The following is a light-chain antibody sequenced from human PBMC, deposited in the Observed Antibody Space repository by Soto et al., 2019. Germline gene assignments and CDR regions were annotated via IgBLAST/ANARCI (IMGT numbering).Light chain of an antibody. CDR3: GADHGSGSNFVGGYV. J-gene: IGLJ1*01. CDR2: VGTGGIVG. CDR1: SGYSNYK. V-gene: IGLV9-49*01. Sequence: QSVLTQPPSASASLGASVTLTCTLSSGYSNYKVDWYQQRPGKGPRFVMRVGTGGIVGSKGDGIPDRFSVLGSGLNRYLTIKNIQEEDESDYHCGADHGSGSNFVGGYVFGTGTKVTVL.